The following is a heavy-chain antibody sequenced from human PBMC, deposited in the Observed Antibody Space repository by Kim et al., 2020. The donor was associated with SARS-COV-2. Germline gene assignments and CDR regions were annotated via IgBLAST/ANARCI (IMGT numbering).Heavy chain of an antibody. J-gene: IGHJ4*02. Sequence: GGSLRLSCAASGFTFSSYWMHWVRQAPGKGLVWVSRINSDGSSTSYADSVKGRFTISRDNAKNTLYLQMNSLRAEDTAVYYCRVATRIPGIAVAGYFDYWGQGTLVTVSS. CDR2: INSDGSST. CDR3: RVATRIPGIAVAGYFDY. V-gene: IGHV3-74*01. CDR1: GFTFSSYW. D-gene: IGHD6-19*01.